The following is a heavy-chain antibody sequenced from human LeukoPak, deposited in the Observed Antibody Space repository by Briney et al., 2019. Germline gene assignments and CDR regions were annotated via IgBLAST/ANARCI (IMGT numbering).Heavy chain of an antibody. CDR2: ISGSGGST. CDR3: AKDSSGRQPSTDFDY. CDR1: GFTFSSYA. V-gene: IGHV3-23*01. J-gene: IGHJ4*02. D-gene: IGHD6-19*01. Sequence: GGSLRLSCAASGFTFSSYAMSWVRQAPGKGLGWVSAISGSGGSTYYADSVKGRFTISRDNSKNTLYLQMNSLRAEDTAVYYCAKDSSGRQPSTDFDYWGQGTLVTVSS.